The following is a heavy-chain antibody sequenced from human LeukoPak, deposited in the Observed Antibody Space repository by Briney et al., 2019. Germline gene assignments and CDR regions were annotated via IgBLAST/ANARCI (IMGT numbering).Heavy chain of an antibody. CDR2: ISSSSSYI. CDR3: ARTVNYYYYMDV. CDR1: GFTFSSYN. V-gene: IGHV3-21*01. Sequence: PGGSLRLSCAASGFTFSSYNMNWVRQAPGKGLGGGSSISSSSSYIYYADSVKGRFTISRDNAKNSLYLQMNSLRAEDTAVYYCARTVNYYYYMDVWGKGTTVTVSS. J-gene: IGHJ6*03. D-gene: IGHD3-10*01.